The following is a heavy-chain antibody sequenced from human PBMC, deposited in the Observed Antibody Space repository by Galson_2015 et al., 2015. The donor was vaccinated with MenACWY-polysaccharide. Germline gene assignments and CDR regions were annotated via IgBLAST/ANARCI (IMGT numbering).Heavy chain of an antibody. CDR2: IDPKRGGT. J-gene: IGHJ4*02. D-gene: IGHD1-26*01. Sequence: SVKVSCKASGYIFTDFYIHWVREAPGQGLEWVGWIDPKRGGTNYAQKFQGRVTMTRDTSISTAYLELSSLRADDTAVYYCVKIPTVGATYFDYWGQGTLVTVSS. V-gene: IGHV1-2*02. CDR3: VKIPTVGATYFDY. CDR1: GYIFTDFY.